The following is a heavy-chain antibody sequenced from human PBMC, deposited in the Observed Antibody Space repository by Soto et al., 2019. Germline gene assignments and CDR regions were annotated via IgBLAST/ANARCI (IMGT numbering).Heavy chain of an antibody. J-gene: IGHJ6*02. CDR1: GYTLTELS. CDR3: ATGLSSITHHYSCGMDV. D-gene: IGHD6-13*01. V-gene: IGHV1-24*01. Sequence: ASVKVSCKVSGYTLTELSMHWVRQAPGKGLEWMGGFDPEDGETIYAQKFQGRVTMTEDTSTDTAYMELSSLRSEDTAVYYCATGLSSITHHYSCGMDVRGQGTTVTLSS. CDR2: FDPEDGET.